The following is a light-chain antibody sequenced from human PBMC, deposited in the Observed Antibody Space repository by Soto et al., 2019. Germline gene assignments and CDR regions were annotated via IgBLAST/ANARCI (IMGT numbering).Light chain of an antibody. Sequence: QSALTQPASVSGSPGQAITISCTGTSSDVGGYTYVSWYQQHPGKAPKFIIYDVSNRPSGVSNRFSGSKSGNTAALTISGLQAEDEADYYCCSYTTSNTRQIVFGTGTKLTV. J-gene: IGLJ1*01. CDR2: DVS. CDR1: SSDVGGYTY. CDR3: CSYTTSNTRQIV. V-gene: IGLV2-14*01.